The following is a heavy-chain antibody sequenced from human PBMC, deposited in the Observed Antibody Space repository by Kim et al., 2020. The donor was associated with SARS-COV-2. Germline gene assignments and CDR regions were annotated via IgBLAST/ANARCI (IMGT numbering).Heavy chain of an antibody. V-gene: IGHV4-4*02. J-gene: IGHJ4*02. Sequence: NPSLQMRVTISVAKYKNQFSLKLGSVTAADTAVYYCARAGERWLQYLFDYWGQGTLVTVSS. D-gene: IGHD4-4*01. CDR3: ARAGERWLQYLFDY.